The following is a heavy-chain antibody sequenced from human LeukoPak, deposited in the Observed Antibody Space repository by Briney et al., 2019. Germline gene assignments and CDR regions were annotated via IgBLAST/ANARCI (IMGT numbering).Heavy chain of an antibody. D-gene: IGHD3-3*01. CDR1: GGSVSFYY. J-gene: IGHJ6*02. CDR3: ARDSITPFGYYYGMDV. Sequence: SETLSLTCTVSGGSVSFYYWSWIRQPPGKGLEWIGYIYYSGSTNYNPSLKSRVTISVDTSKNQFSLKVSSVTAADTAVYYCARDSITPFGYYYGMDVWGQGTTVTVSS. CDR2: IYYSGST. V-gene: IGHV4-59*02.